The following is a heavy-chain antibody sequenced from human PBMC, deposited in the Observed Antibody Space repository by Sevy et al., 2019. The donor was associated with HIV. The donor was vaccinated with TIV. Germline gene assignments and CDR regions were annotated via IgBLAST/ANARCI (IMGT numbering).Heavy chain of an antibody. CDR2: IYYSGST. V-gene: IGHV4-31*03. D-gene: IGHD4-4*01. J-gene: IGHJ4*02. Sequence: SETLSLTCTVSGGSISSGGYYWSWIRQHPGKGLEWIGYIYYSGSTYYNPSLKSRVTISVDTSKNQFSLKLSSVTAAETAVYYCARATTVTIGGQNYFDYWGQGTLVTVSS. CDR3: ARATTVTIGGQNYFDY. CDR1: GGSISSGGYY.